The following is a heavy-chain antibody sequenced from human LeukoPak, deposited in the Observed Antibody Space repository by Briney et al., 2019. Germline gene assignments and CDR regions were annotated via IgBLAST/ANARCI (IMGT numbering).Heavy chain of an antibody. CDR1: GYTFTGYY. CDR3: ARSYYDFWSGYRPFDY. CDR2: INPNSGGT. V-gene: IGHV1-2*02. D-gene: IGHD3-3*01. Sequence: ASVKASCKASGYTFTGYYMHWVRQAPGQGLEWMGWINPNSGGTNYAQKFQGRVTMTRDTSISTAYMELSRLRSDDTAVYYCARSYYDFWSGYRPFDYWGQGTLVTVSS. J-gene: IGHJ4*02.